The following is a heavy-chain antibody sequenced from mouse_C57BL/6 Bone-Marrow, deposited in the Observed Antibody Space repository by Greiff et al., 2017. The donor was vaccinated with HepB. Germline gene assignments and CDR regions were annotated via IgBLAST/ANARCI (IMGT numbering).Heavy chain of an antibody. CDR1: GYTFTSYW. J-gene: IGHJ1*03. D-gene: IGHD1-1*01. Sequence: QVQLQQPGAELVKPGASVKLSCKASGYTFTSYWMQWVKQRPGQGLEWIGEIDPSDSYTNYNQKFKGKATLTVDTSSSTAYMQLSSLTSEVSAVYYCARGGYYGRYWYFDVWGTGTTVTVSS. CDR3: ARGGYYGRYWYFDV. CDR2: IDPSDSYT. V-gene: IGHV1-50*01.